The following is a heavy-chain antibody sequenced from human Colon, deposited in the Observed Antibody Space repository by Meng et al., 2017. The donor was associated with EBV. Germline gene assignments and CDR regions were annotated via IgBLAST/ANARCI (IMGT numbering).Heavy chain of an antibody. Sequence: QLHRQAVDPRPLQSSQTLWPTSTSSGGSMSHGNDYWSGLRQPPGKVLEWIGYIHHSGSAYYNPSLKSRVSISVDTSKNQFSLNLNSMTAADTAVYYCASFDHIPRRNYFDYWGQGTLVTVSS. CDR1: GGSMSHGNDY. CDR3: ASFDHIPRRNYFDY. J-gene: IGHJ4*02. D-gene: IGHD2-21*01. V-gene: IGHV4-30-4*01. CDR2: IHHSGSA.